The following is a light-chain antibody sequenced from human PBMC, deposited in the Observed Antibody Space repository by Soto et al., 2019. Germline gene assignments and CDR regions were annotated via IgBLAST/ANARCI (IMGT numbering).Light chain of an antibody. CDR2: GAS. J-gene: IGKJ1*01. CDR1: QSVSSSY. CDR3: KQYGRSWWT. V-gene: IGKV3-20*01. Sequence: EIVLTQSPGTLSLSPGERATLSCRTSQSVSSSYLAWYQQNPGQAPRLLIYGASSRATGIPDRFSGSGFGTGFTLTTSRLEPEDFAVYYCKQYGRSWWTFGQGTKVEIK.